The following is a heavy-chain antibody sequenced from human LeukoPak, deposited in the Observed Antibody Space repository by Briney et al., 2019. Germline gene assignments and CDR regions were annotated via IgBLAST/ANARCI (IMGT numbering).Heavy chain of an antibody. Sequence: GASVKVSCKASGYTFTGYYMHWVRQAHGQGLEWMGWINPNSGGTNYAQKFQGRVTMTRDTSISTAYMELSRLRSDDADVYYCVSSITVVTPIGFLGSDAFYIWGQGTMVTVSS. CDR2: INPNSGGT. CDR1: GYTFTGYY. CDR3: VSSITVVTPIGFLGSDAFYI. J-gene: IGHJ3*02. D-gene: IGHD4-23*01. V-gene: IGHV1-2*02.